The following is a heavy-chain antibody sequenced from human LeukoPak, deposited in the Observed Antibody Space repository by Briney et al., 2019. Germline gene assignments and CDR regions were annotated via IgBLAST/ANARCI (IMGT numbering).Heavy chain of an antibody. Sequence: GGSLRLSCAASGFXFSDYYMSWIRQAPGKGQEWLSYISTSSYTSYADSVKGRFTISRGNAKNSLYLQMNSLRAEDTAVYYCARSRDYSNLYYFDYWGQGIQVTVSS. CDR3: ARSRDYSNLYYFDY. V-gene: IGHV3-11*06. D-gene: IGHD4-11*01. CDR1: GFXFSDYY. J-gene: IGHJ4*02. CDR2: ISTSSYT.